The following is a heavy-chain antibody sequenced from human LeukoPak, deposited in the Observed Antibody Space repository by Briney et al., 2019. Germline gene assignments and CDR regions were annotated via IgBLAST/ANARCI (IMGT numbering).Heavy chain of an antibody. J-gene: IGHJ3*02. CDR1: GGSISSYY. D-gene: IGHD3-10*01. CDR3: AKSNGYGLVDI. V-gene: IGHV4-4*07. Sequence: SETLSLTCTVSGGSISSYYWSWIRQPAGKGLEWIGRIYSSGSTNYNPSLKSRVIMSVDTSKNQFSLKLSSVTAADTAVYYCAKSNGYGLVDIWGQGTMVTVSS. CDR2: IYSSGST.